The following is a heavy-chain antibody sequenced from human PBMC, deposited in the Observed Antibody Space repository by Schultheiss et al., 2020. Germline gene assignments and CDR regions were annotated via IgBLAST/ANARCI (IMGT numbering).Heavy chain of an antibody. V-gene: IGHV4-4*08. CDR2: IYIAGYTTGST. Sequence: SETLSLTCTVSGGSISSYYWSWIRQPPGKGLEWIGRIYIAGYTTGSTNYNPSLKSRVTISLDTSKNQFSLQLSSVTAADTAVYYCARRGDMDVWGQGTTVTVSS. CDR3: ARRGDMDV. J-gene: IGHJ6*02. CDR1: GGSISSYY.